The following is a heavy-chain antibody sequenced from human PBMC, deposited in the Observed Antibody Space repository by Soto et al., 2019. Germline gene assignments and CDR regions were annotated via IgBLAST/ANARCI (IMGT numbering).Heavy chain of an antibody. CDR3: AKHPYYYDSSGYYSQFDY. CDR1: GFTFSSYA. CDR2: ISGSGGST. J-gene: IGHJ4*02. D-gene: IGHD3-22*01. V-gene: IGHV3-23*01. Sequence: PGGSLRLSCAASGFTFSSYAMSWVRQAPGKGLEWVSAISGSGGSTYYADSVKGRFTISRDNSKNTLYLQMNSLRAEDTAVYYCAKHPYYYDSSGYYSQFDYWGQGTMVTVSS.